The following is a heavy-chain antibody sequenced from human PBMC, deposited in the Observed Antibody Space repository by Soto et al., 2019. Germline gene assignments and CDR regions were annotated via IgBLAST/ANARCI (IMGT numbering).Heavy chain of an antibody. Sequence: GGSLILSCLASGFTFSSYSIHWVRQAPGKGLEWVAVIYYDGSNKYYIDSVKGRFTISRDNSKNTLYLQMNSLRAEDTAVYYCARPYCTNGVCYYYFDYWGQGTLVTVSS. CDR2: IYYDGSNK. D-gene: IGHD2-8*01. V-gene: IGHV3-33*01. J-gene: IGHJ4*02. CDR3: ARPYCTNGVCYYYFDY. CDR1: GFTFSSYS.